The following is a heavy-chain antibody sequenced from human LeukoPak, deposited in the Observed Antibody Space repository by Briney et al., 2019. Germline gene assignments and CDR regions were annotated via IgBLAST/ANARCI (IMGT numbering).Heavy chain of an antibody. J-gene: IGHJ4*02. Sequence: PGGSLRLSCAASGFTVSSNYMSWVRQAPGKGLEWVSYISSSSSTIYYADSVKGRFTISRDNAKNSLYLQMNSLRAEDTAVYYCARAGGWSDSGYDYGFDYWGQGTLVTVSS. CDR1: GFTVSSNY. V-gene: IGHV3-48*04. CDR2: ISSSSSTI. D-gene: IGHD5-12*01. CDR3: ARAGGWSDSGYDYGFDY.